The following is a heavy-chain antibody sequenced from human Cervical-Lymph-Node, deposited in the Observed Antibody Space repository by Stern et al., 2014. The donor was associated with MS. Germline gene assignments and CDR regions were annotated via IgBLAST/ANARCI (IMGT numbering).Heavy chain of an antibody. Sequence: VQLVESGPEVKKPGTSVKVSCKASGITFSHSAIQWLRQARGQLPAWIGWVVVFNGDVNYAPRFQERVTITRDMSTSTVYMELRSLKSEDTAIYYCASERYTYYDDQRPPGGFDPWGQGTLVTVSS. V-gene: IGHV1-58*02. CDR3: ASERYTYYDDQRPPGGFDP. D-gene: IGHD5-18*01. J-gene: IGHJ5*02. CDR2: VVVFNGDV. CDR1: GITFSHSA.